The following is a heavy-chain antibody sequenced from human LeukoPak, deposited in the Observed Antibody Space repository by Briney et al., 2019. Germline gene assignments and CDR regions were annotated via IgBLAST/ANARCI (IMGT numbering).Heavy chain of an antibody. CDR2: IIPILGIA. J-gene: IGHJ6*02. D-gene: IGHD6-13*01. CDR1: GYTFTSYG. CDR3: ARENSSTYSSTWVYYYGMDV. V-gene: IGHV1-69*04. Sequence: SVKVSCKASGYTFTSYGISWVRQAPGQGLEWMGRIIPILGIANYAQKFQGRVTITADKSTSTAYMELSSLRSEDTAVYYCARENSSTYSSTWVYYYGMDVWGQGTTVTVSS.